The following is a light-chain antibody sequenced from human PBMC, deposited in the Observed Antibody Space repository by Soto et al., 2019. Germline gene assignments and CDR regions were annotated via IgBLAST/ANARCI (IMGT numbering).Light chain of an antibody. CDR1: QSVSSY. CDR3: QQYNNWPPRVT. Sequence: EIVMTQSPATLSVSPGERATLSCRASQSVSSYLAWYQQKPGQAPRLLMYEASNRATGIPARFSGGGSGTDFTLTISSLQSEDFAVYYCQQYNNWPPRVTFGQGTRLEIK. V-gene: IGKV3D-15*01. J-gene: IGKJ5*01. CDR2: EAS.